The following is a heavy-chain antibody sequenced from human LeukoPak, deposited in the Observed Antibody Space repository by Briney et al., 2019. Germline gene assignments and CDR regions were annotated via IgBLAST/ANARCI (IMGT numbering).Heavy chain of an antibody. CDR3: ATDGPYYYDSSGYLFDY. CDR2: FDPEDGET. V-gene: IGHV1-24*01. CDR1: GYTLTEFS. J-gene: IGHJ4*02. D-gene: IGHD3-22*01. Sequence: ASVKVSCKVSGYTLTEFSMHWVRQAPGKGLEWMGGFDPEDGETIYAQKFQGRVTMTEDTSTDTAYMELSSLRSEDTAVYYCATDGPYYYDSSGYLFDYWGQGTLVTVSS.